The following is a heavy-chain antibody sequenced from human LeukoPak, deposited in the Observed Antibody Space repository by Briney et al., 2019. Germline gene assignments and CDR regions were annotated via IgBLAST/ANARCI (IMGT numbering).Heavy chain of an antibody. CDR3: ANGGYSGYDPVDY. CDR2: ISASGGST. D-gene: IGHD5-12*01. V-gene: IGHV3-23*01. Sequence: TGGSLRLXCAVSGFTFISYAMSWVRQAPGKELEWVSVISASGGSTYYANSVKGRFTITRDNSKNTLYLQMNSLRAEDTAVYHCANGGYSGYDPVDYWGQGTLVTVSS. J-gene: IGHJ4*02. CDR1: GFTFISYA.